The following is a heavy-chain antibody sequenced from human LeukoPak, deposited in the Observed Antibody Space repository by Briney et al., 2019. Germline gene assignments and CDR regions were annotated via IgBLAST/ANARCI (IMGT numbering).Heavy chain of an antibody. CDR3: AKDSLSWIQLW. J-gene: IGHJ4*02. V-gene: IGHV3-21*04. Sequence: GGSLRLSCAASGFTFSSYSMNWVRQAPGKGLEWVSSISSSSSYIYYADSVKGRFTISRDNSKNTLYLQMNSLRAEDTAVYYCAKDSLSWIQLWWGQGTLVTVSS. D-gene: IGHD5-18*01. CDR2: ISSSSSYI. CDR1: GFTFSSYS.